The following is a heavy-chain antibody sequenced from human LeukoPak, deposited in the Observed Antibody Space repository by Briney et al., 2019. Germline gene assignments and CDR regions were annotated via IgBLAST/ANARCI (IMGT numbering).Heavy chain of an antibody. CDR3: ARDRRADFWSGYYP. V-gene: IGHV3-23*01. CDR1: GFTFSSRA. J-gene: IGHJ5*02. D-gene: IGHD3-3*01. Sequence: PGGSLRLSCAASGFTFSSRAMSWVRQAPGKGLEWVSGISASGGTTYYADSVEGRFTISRDNSKNTLVLQLNSLRAEDTAVYYCARDRRADFWSGYYPWGQGTLVTVSS. CDR2: ISASGGTT.